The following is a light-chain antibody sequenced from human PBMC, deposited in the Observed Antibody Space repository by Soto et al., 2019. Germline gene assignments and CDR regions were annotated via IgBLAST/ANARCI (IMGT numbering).Light chain of an antibody. Sequence: DIQMTQSPSTLSASVGDRVTITCRASQSISTWLAWYQQKPGIAPKLLIYQAASLGSGVPSRFSGSGSGTEFTLTIRRLQPDDCATYSCQQYNSYRTFGQGTKVEIK. J-gene: IGKJ1*01. CDR1: QSISTW. CDR3: QQYNSYRT. V-gene: IGKV1-5*03. CDR2: QAA.